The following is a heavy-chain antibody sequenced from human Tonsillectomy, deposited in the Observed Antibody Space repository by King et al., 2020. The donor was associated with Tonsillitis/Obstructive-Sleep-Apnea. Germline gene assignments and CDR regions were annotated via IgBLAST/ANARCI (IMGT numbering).Heavy chain of an antibody. Sequence: VQLVESGGGLVQRGGSLRLSCAASGFTFSNYWMSWVRQAPGKGLEWVANIKQDGSEKYYVDSVKGRFTIYRDNAKNSLYLQMNSLRAEDTAVYYCARETGIAAAAVDYWGQGTLVTVSS. CDR2: IKQDGSEK. CDR3: ARETGIAAAAVDY. J-gene: IGHJ4*02. CDR1: GFTFSNYW. D-gene: IGHD6-13*01. V-gene: IGHV3-7*01.